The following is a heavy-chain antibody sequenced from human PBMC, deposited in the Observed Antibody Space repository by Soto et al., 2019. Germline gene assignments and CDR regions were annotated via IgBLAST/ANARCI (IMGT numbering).Heavy chain of an antibody. Sequence: QVQLVQSGAEVKKPGSSVKVSCKASGGTFSSYAISWVRQAPGHGLEWMGGIIPIFGTANYAQTFQGRVTMTADESTSTAYMELSSLRSEYTAVYYCASGKNFISTSSYATTRHGMDVWGQGTTVTVS. CDR3: ASGKNFISTSSYATTRHGMDV. CDR2: IIPIFGTA. D-gene: IGHD2-2*01. CDR1: GGTFSSYA. V-gene: IGHV1-69*12. J-gene: IGHJ6*02.